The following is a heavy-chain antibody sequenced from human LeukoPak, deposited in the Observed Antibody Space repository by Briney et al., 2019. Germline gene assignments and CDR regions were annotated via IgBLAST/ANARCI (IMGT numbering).Heavy chain of an antibody. CDR2: IYTDGRT. CDR3: AKANGGAEVY. J-gene: IGHJ4*02. CDR1: GFTVSRTF. V-gene: IGHV3-53*01. Sequence: PGGSLRLSCAPSGFTVSRTFMNWVRQAPGRGLEWVAIIYTDGRTYYADAVKGRFTISRDDSKNTVYLKMNSLRAEDTAVYYCAKANGGAEVYWGQGTLVTVSS. D-gene: IGHD2-8*01.